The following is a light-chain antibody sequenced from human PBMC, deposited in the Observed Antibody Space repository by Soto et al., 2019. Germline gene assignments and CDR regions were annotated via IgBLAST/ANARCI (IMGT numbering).Light chain of an antibody. CDR2: DVS. CDR1: SSDVGGYNH. V-gene: IGLV2-14*01. Sequence: QSVLTQPASVSGSPGQSITISCTGSSSDVGGYNHVSWYQQHPGKAPKLMIFDVSNRPSGVSNRFSGSKSGNTASLTISGLRAEDDADYHCSSYTSSFTLVFGGGTKVTVL. CDR3: SSYTSSFTLV. J-gene: IGLJ2*01.